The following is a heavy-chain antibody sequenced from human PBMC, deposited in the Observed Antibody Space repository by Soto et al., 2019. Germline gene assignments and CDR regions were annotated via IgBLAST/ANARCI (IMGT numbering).Heavy chain of an antibody. CDR2: TRNKANSYTT. CDR1: GFTFSDHY. Sequence: GGSLRLSCAASGFTFSDHYMDWVRQAPGKGLEWVGRTRNKANSYTTEYAASVKGRFTISRDDSKNSLYLQMNSLRDEDTAVYYCARGNSWTPAGLPRMNAFDIWGQGTMVTVSS. J-gene: IGHJ3*02. CDR3: ARGNSWTPAGLPRMNAFDI. D-gene: IGHD6-13*01. V-gene: IGHV3-72*01.